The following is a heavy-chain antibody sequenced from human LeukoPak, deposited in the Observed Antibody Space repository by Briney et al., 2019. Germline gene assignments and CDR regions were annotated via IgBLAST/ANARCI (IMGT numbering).Heavy chain of an antibody. V-gene: IGHV1-8*01. CDR2: MNPNSGNT. D-gene: IGHD5-24*01. CDR3: AREERDGYNYYWYFDL. Sequence: WASVKLSCKASGYTFTSYDINWVRQATGQGLEWMVWMNPNSGNTGYAQKFQGRVTMTRNTSISTAYMELGSLRSEDTAVYYCAREERDGYNYYWYFDLWGRGTQVTVS. J-gene: IGHJ2*01. CDR1: GYTFTSYD.